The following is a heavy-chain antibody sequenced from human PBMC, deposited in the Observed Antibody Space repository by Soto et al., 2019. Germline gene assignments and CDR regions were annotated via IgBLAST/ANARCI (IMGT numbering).Heavy chain of an antibody. CDR3: AREERKGIISWFDP. CDR1: GGSISSGGYY. Sequence: SETLSLTCTVSGGSISSGGYYWSWIRQHPGKGLEWVGYSYYTASSHLNPSLKSRLTMAVDTSKNEFSLKLTSVSAADTAVYFCAREERKGIISWFDPWGQGTPVTVSS. D-gene: IGHD2-21*01. V-gene: IGHV4-30-4*01. J-gene: IGHJ5*02. CDR2: SYYTASS.